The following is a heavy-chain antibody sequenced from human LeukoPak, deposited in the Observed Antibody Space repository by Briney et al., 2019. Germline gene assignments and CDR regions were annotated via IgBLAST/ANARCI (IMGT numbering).Heavy chain of an antibody. CDR1: GGSFSSYY. V-gene: IGHV4-59*08. CDR3: ARQIYWGSEYFDF. D-gene: IGHD3-16*01. J-gene: IGHJ4*02. CDR2: IYYTGTT. Sequence: SETLSLTCTVAGGSFSSYYWSWIRQPPGKGLEWIGHIYYTGTTKYNPSLKSRAAIIIDTSKNEFSLRLSSVTASDTAMYFCARQIYWGSEYFDFWGQGTLVTASS.